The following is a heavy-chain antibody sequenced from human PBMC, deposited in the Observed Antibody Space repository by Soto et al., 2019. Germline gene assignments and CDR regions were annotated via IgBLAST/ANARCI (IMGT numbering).Heavy chain of an antibody. Sequence: SETLSLTCTVSGGSISSYYWSWIRQPPGKGLEWIGYIYYSGSTNYNPSLKSRVTISVDTSKNQFSLKLSSVTAADTAVYYCASTPVLGYCSGGSCLGDYYYYYMDVWGKGTTVT. CDR1: GGSISSYY. CDR3: ASTPVLGYCSGGSCLGDYYYYYMDV. D-gene: IGHD2-15*01. CDR2: IYYSGST. V-gene: IGHV4-59*08. J-gene: IGHJ6*03.